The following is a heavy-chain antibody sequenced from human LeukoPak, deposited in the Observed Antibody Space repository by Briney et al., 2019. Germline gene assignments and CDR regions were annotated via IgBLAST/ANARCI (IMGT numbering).Heavy chain of an antibody. D-gene: IGHD4-17*01. V-gene: IGHV4-4*09. Sequence: SETLSLTCTVSGGSISSFYWSWIRQPPGKGLEWIGYIHTSGDTSYNPSLKSRVTISVDSSKKQFSLKLGSVTAADTAVYYCARRLRQNLFDPWGQGTLVTVSS. CDR3: ARRLRQNLFDP. CDR2: IHTSGDT. J-gene: IGHJ5*02. CDR1: GGSISSFY.